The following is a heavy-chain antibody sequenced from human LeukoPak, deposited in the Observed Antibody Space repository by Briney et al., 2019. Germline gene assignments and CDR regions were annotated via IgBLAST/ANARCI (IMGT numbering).Heavy chain of an antibody. J-gene: IGHJ6*03. CDR2: IPYDESDK. D-gene: IGHD1-26*01. V-gene: IGHV3-30*12. CDR3: ARDPYSGSYGADYYYYMDV. CDR1: GFTFGGYG. Sequence: PGGSLRLSCTASGFTFGGYGIHWVRQGPGKGLEWVAFIPYDESDKYYADSVKGRFTISRDNARNSLYLQMNSLRAEDTAVYYCARDPYSGSYGADYYYYMDVWGKGTTVTISS.